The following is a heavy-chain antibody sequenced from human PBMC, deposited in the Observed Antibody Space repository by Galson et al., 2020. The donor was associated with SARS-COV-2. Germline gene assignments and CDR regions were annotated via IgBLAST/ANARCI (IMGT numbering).Heavy chain of an antibody. V-gene: IGHV1-2*02. CDR2: INPISGGT. D-gene: IGHD1-26*01. Sequence: ASVKVSCKASGYTFTDYYIHWVRQAPGQGLEWMGWINPISGGTNYAQDFQGRVTMTRDTSISTAYMELSSLRSDDTAVYYCARGDSGTLYWGQGTLVTVSS. J-gene: IGHJ4*02. CDR1: GYTFTDYY. CDR3: ARGDSGTLY.